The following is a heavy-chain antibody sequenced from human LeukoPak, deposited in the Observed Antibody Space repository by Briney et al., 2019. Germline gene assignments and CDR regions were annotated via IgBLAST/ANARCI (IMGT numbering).Heavy chain of an antibody. CDR3: ARPGVGYCSSTSCSNWFDP. V-gene: IGHV4-34*01. CDR2: INHSGST. CDR1: GFTFSDYY. D-gene: IGHD2-2*01. J-gene: IGHJ5*02. Sequence: GSLRLSCAISGFTFSDYYMTWIRQAPGKGLEWIGEINHSGSTNYNPSLKSRVTISVDTSKNQFSLKLSSVTAADTAVYYCARPGVGYCSSTSCSNWFDPWGQGTLVTVSS.